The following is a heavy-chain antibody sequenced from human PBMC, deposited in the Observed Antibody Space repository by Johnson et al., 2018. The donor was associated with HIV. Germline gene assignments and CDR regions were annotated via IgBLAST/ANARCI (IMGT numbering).Heavy chain of an antibody. CDR3: ARGGLGYQNIHDAFDV. V-gene: IGHV3-9*01. J-gene: IGHJ3*01. D-gene: IGHD2-2*01. Sequence: VQLVESGGGVVRPGGSLRLSCAASGFTFDDYAMHWVRQAPGKCLEWVSGISWNSGSIGYADSVKGRFNISRDNAKTSLYLQMNSLRAEDTALYYCARGGLGYQNIHDAFDVWGQGTMVTVSS. CDR1: GFTFDDYA. CDR2: ISWNSGSI.